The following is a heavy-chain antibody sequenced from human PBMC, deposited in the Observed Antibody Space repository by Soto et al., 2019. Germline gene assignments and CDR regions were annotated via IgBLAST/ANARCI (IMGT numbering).Heavy chain of an antibody. V-gene: IGHV3-11*01. J-gene: IGHJ3*02. CDR2: ISSSGNTI. D-gene: IGHD2-2*01. CDR1: GFTFSDYY. Sequence: QVQLVESGGGLVKPGGSLRLSCAASGFTFSDYYMSWLRQAPGKGLECVSYISSSGNTIYYADSVKGRFTISRDNAKNSLYLQMNSLRAEDTAVYYCARDVGYCSSTIGYVAAFDIWGQGTMVTVSS. CDR3: ARDVGYCSSTIGYVAAFDI.